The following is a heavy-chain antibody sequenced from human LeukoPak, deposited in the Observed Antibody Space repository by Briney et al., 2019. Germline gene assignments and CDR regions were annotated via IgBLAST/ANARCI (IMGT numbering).Heavy chain of an antibody. Sequence: SQTLSLTCGISGDSVSSNTVAWNWLRQSPSRGLEWLGRTYRLKIDYADSVKSRISINGDTSKNQISLQLSSVTPEDTAVYFCARGQFSGFDMWGQGTVDTVSS. CDR3: ARGQFSGFDM. CDR1: GDSVSSNTVA. J-gene: IGHJ3*02. D-gene: IGHD5-24*01. V-gene: IGHV6-1*01. CDR2: TYRLKI.